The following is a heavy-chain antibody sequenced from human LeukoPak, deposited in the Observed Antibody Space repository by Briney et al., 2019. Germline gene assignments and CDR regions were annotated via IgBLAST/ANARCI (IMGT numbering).Heavy chain of an antibody. D-gene: IGHD2-2*01. CDR3: ARDPSIVAVPAAMDY. J-gene: IGHJ4*02. CDR1: GFTFSSCW. CDR2: INSDGSST. V-gene: IGHV3-74*01. Sequence: GGSLRLSCAASGFTFSSCWMHWVRQAPGKGLVWVSRINSDGSSTSYADSVKGRFTISRDNAKNTLYLQMNSLRAEDTAVYYCARDPSIVAVPAAMDYWGQGTLVTVSS.